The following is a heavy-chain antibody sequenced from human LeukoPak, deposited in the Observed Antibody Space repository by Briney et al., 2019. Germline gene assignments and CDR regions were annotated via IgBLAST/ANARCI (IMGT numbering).Heavy chain of an antibody. D-gene: IGHD5-24*01. CDR1: GYSFTNYW. Sequence: GESLKISCKGSGYSFTNYWIGWVRQMPGKGLEWMGIIYPGDSDTTYSPSFQGQVTISADKSISTAYLQWSSLKASDTAIYYCARHAPVESLVYYMDVWGKGTTVTVSS. J-gene: IGHJ6*03. V-gene: IGHV5-51*01. CDR2: IYPGDSDT. CDR3: ARHAPVESLVYYMDV.